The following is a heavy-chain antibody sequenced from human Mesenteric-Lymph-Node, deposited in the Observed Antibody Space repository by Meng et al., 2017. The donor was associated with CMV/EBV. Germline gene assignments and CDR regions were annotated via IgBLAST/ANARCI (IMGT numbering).Heavy chain of an antibody. J-gene: IGHJ4*02. D-gene: IGHD4-23*01. CDR1: GGSFSGYY. V-gene: IGHV4-34*01. CDR3: ARHQRWLKSEGGFNY. Sequence: QGQLRQGGGGLLKPSETLSLTCAVYGGSFSGYYWSWIRQPPGKGLEWIGEINHSGSTNYNPSLKSRVTISVDTSKNQFSLKLSSVTAADTAVYYCARHQRWLKSEGGFNYWGQGTLVTVSS. CDR2: INHSGST.